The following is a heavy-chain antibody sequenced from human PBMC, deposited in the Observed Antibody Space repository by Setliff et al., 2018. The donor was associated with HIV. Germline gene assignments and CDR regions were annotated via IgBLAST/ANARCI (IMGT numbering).Heavy chain of an antibody. D-gene: IGHD2-15*01. V-gene: IGHV4-4*02. CDR2: IYYSGNT. Sequence: KASETLSLTCAVSGGSIGTANWWSWVRQPPGQGLEWIGEIYYSGNTNYNPSLKSRVTMSVDKPKNHLSLKLSSVTAADTALYYCAKGTPSCSFCFDNWGLGTLVTVS. CDR3: AKGTPSCSFCFDN. J-gene: IGHJ4*02. CDR1: GGSIGTANW.